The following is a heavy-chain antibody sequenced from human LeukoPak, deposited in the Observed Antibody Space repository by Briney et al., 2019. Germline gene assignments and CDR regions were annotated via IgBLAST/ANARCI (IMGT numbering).Heavy chain of an antibody. Sequence: GASVKVSRKASGYSFTNYYMHWVRQAPGQGLEWMGWINPNSGGTNYAQKFQGRVTMTRDTSISTAYMELSRLRSDDTAVYYCARARGNPKYYYYYMDVWGKGTTVTVSS. D-gene: IGHD4-23*01. CDR3: ARARGNPKYYYYYMDV. V-gene: IGHV1-2*02. J-gene: IGHJ6*03. CDR2: INPNSGGT. CDR1: GYSFTNYY.